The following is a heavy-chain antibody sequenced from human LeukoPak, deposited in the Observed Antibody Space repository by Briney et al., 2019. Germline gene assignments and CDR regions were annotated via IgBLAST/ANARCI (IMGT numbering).Heavy chain of an antibody. CDR3: ARDPPCSGGSCYSDWFDP. CDR1: GGTFSSYA. V-gene: IGHV1-69*04. Sequence: SVKVSCKASGGTFSSYAISWVRQAPGQGLEWMGRIIPILGIANYAQKFQGRVTITADKSTSTAYMELSSLRSGDTAVYYCARDPPCSGGSCYSDWFDPWGQGTLVTVSS. CDR2: IIPILGIA. D-gene: IGHD2-15*01. J-gene: IGHJ5*02.